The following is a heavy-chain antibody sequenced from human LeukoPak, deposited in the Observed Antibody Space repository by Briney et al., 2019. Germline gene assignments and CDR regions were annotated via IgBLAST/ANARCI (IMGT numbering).Heavy chain of an antibody. D-gene: IGHD6-19*01. CDR2: INPSGGST. J-gene: IGHJ4*02. Sequence: ASVKVSCKASRYTFTSYYIHWVRQAPGQGLEWMGIINPSGGSTTYAQKFQGRVTMTRDTSTSTAYMELSSLRSEDTAVYYCARSSGCIDYWGQGALVTVFS. CDR1: RYTFTSYY. CDR3: ARSSGCIDY. V-gene: IGHV1-46*01.